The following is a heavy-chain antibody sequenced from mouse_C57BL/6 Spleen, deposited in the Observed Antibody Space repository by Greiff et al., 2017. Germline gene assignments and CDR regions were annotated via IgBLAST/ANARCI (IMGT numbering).Heavy chain of an antibody. D-gene: IGHD2-5*01. CDR2: IDPETGGT. CDR3: TRCESNLLFDY. J-gene: IGHJ2*01. CDR1: GYTFTDYE. V-gene: IGHV1-15*01. Sequence: QVQLQQSGAELVRPGASVTLSCKASGYTFTDYEMHWVKQTPVHGLEWIGAIDPETGGTAYNQKFKGKAILTADKSSSTAYMELRSLTSEDSAVYYCTRCESNLLFDYWGQGTTLTVSS.